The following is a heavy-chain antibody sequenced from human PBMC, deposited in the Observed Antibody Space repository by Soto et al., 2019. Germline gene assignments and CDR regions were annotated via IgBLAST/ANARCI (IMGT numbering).Heavy chain of an antibody. CDR2: IDWDDDK. CDR3: ARMGKTTTWYYFDY. J-gene: IGHJ4*02. D-gene: IGHD2-8*02. Sequence: SGPTLVNPTQTLTLTCTFSGFSLSTGGMCVSWIRQPPGKALEWLARIDWDDDKFYSTSLKTRLTISKDTSKNQVVLTMTNMDPVDTATYYCARMGKTTTWYYFDYWGQGTLVT. CDR1: GFSLSTGGMC. V-gene: IGHV2-70*17.